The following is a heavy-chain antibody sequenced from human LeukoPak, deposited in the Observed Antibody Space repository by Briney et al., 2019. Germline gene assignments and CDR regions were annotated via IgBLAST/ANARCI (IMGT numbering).Heavy chain of an antibody. CDR3: ARGGNESSGYYSY. V-gene: IGHV4-59*08. CDR2: IYYTGST. D-gene: IGHD3-22*01. J-gene: IGHJ4*02. Sequence: PSETLSLTCTVSGGSISSYYWSWIRQPPGKGLEWIGYIYYTGSTYYNPSLKSRVTISVDTSKNQFSLKLGSVTAADTAVYYCARGGNESSGYYSYWGQGTLVTVSS. CDR1: GGSISSYY.